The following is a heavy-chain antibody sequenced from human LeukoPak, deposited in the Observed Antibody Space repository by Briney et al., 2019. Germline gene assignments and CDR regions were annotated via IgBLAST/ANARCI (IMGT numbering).Heavy chain of an antibody. J-gene: IGHJ6*03. V-gene: IGHV3-21*04. D-gene: IGHD2/OR15-2a*01. CDR2: TTTSGDST. CDR1: GFTFSTHS. CDR3: AKDAYGGATFFYYMDV. Sequence: GGSLRLSCEVSGFTFSTHSMTWVRQAPGKGLEWVSTTTTSGDSTYYHYSVMGRFTISRDIAKNSLSLQMNSLSDEDTAVYYCAKDAYGGATFFYYMDVWGKGTTVTVSS.